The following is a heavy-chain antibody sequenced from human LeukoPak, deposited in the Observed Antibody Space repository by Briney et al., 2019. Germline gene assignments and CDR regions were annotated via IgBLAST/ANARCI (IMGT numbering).Heavy chain of an antibody. V-gene: IGHV4-39*01. CDR1: GGSISSSSYY. CDR3: ARQGTTVTIRWFDP. CDR2: IYYSGST. Sequence: PSETLSLTCTVSGGSISSSSYYWGWIRQPPGKGLEWIGSIYYSGSTYYNPSLKSRVTISVDTSKNQFSLKLSSVTAADTAVYYCARQGTTVTIRWFDPWGQGTLVTVSS. D-gene: IGHD4-17*01. J-gene: IGHJ5*02.